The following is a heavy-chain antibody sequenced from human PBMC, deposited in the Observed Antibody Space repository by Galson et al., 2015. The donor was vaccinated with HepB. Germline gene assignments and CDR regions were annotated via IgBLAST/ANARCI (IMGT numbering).Heavy chain of an antibody. CDR3: ARWRYSGSYYKAQFDY. CDR1: GFTFSRYS. CDR2: ISSSSSYI. D-gene: IGHD1-26*01. J-gene: IGHJ4*02. V-gene: IGHV3-21*01. Sequence: SLRLSCAASGFTFSRYSMNWVRQAPGKGLEWVSSISSSSSYIYYADSVKGRFTISRDNAKNSLYLQMNSLRAEDTAVYYCARWRYSGSYYKAQFDYWGQGTLVTVSS.